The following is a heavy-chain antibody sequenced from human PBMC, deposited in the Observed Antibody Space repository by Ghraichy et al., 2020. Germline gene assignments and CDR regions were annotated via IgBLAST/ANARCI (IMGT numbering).Heavy chain of an antibody. Sequence: ASVKVSCKASGYTFTGYYMHWVRQAPGQGLEWMGWISPKNGGTKYAQKFQGRVTMTRDTSMSTVYMELTRLRSDDTAVYYCADGRGFSGSGRTGDNWFDPWGQGTLVTVSS. V-gene: IGHV1-2*02. CDR1: GYTFTGYY. J-gene: IGHJ5*02. CDR3: ADGRGFSGSGRTGDNWFDP. CDR2: ISPKNGGT. D-gene: IGHD3-22*01.